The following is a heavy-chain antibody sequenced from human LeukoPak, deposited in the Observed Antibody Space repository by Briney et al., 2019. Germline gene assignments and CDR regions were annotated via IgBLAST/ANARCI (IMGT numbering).Heavy chain of an antibody. CDR3: ARAPYAYDFWSGYYFEWFDP. J-gene: IGHJ5*02. Sequence: SETLSLTCTVSGGSISSYYWSWIRQPPGTGLEWIGYIYYSGSTNYNPSLKSRVTISVDTSKNQFSLKLSSVTAADTAVYYCARAPYAYDFWSGYYFEWFDPWGQGTLVTVSS. CDR1: GGSISSYY. V-gene: IGHV4-59*01. CDR2: IYYSGST. D-gene: IGHD3-3*01.